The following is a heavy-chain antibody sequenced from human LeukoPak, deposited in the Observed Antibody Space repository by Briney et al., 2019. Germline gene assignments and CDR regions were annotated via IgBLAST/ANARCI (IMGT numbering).Heavy chain of an antibody. CDR1: GYTFTSYD. J-gene: IGHJ3*02. V-gene: IGHV1-8*01. CDR3: ARDRSYYDILTGYPPAAFDI. Sequence: ASVKVSCKASGYTFTSYDINWVRQATGQGLEWMGWMNPNSGNTGYAQKFQGRVTMTRNTSISTAYMELSSLRSEDTAVYYCARDRSYYDILTGYPPAAFDIWGRGTMVTVSS. CDR2: MNPNSGNT. D-gene: IGHD3-9*01.